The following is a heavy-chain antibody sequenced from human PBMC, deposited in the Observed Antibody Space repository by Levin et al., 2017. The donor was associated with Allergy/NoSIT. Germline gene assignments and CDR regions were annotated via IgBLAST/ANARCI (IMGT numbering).Heavy chain of an antibody. J-gene: IGHJ6*02. Sequence: GGSLRLSCAASGFTFSSYGMHWVRQAPGKGLEWVAVISYDGSNKYYADSVKGRFTISRDNSKNTLYLQMNSLRAEDTAVYYCANGPWGSGSYYYGMDVWGQGTTVTVSS. V-gene: IGHV3-30*18. CDR2: ISYDGSNK. CDR3: ANGPWGSGSYYYGMDV. D-gene: IGHD3-10*01. CDR1: GFTFSSYG.